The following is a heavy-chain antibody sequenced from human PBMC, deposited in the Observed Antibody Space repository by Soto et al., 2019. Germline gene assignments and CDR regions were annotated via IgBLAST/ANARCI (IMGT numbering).Heavy chain of an antibody. CDR3: ARIEMVATLAFDY. V-gene: IGHV4-39*01. CDR1: GGSISSSSYY. J-gene: IGHJ4*02. D-gene: IGHD5-12*01. CDR2: IYYSGST. Sequence: QLQLQESGPGLVKPSETLSLTCTVSGGSISSSSYYWGWIRQPPGKGLEWIGSIYYSGSTYYNPSLKSRVTISVDTSKNQFSLQLSSVTAADTAVYYCARIEMVATLAFDYWGQVTLVTVSS.